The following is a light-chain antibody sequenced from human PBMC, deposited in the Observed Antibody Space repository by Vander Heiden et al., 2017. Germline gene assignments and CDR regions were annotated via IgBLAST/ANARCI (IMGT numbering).Light chain of an antibody. J-gene: IGLJ2*01. CDR1: SSNIGSNT. V-gene: IGLV1-44*01. Sequence: QSVLTQPPSASGTPGQRVTISCSGSSSNIGSNTVNWYQHLPGTAPNLLIYSNNQRPSGVPDRFSGSQSGTSASLAISGLQSEDEADYYCAAWDDSLNGPVFGGGTKLTVL. CDR2: SNN. CDR3: AAWDDSLNGPV.